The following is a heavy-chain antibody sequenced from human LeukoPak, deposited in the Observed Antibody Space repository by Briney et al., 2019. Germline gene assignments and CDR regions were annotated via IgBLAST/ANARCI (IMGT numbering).Heavy chain of an antibody. CDR1: GFTFSSYA. CDR3: AKTRKPPGYCSGGSCYRYYFDY. J-gene: IGHJ4*02. D-gene: IGHD2-15*01. CDR2: IKGSGDST. V-gene: IGHV3-23*01. Sequence: GGSLRLSCAASGFTFSSYAMNWVRQAPGKGPEWVSLIKGSGDSTYYADSVRGRFTISRDNSKNTLYLQMNSLRAEDTAVYYCAKTRKPPGYCSGGSCYRYYFDYWGQGTLVTVSS.